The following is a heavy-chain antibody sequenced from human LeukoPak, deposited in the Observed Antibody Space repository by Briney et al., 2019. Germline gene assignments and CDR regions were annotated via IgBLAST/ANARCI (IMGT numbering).Heavy chain of an antibody. CDR3: GRETIAATGTSVFFDY. J-gene: IGHJ4*02. D-gene: IGHD6-13*01. CDR2: IYHSGST. CDR1: GASVSSSGYY. V-gene: IGHV4-61*08. Sequence: PSETLSLTCTVSGASVSSSGYYWSWIRQPPGKGLEWIGYIYHSGSTNYNPSLKSRVTISVDTSKNQFFLKLTSMTAADTAVYYCGRETIAATGTSVFFDYWGQGTLVTVSS.